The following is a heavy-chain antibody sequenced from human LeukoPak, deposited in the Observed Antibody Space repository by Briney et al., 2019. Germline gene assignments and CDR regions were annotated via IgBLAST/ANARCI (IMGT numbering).Heavy chain of an antibody. J-gene: IGHJ6*03. CDR1: GYSISSGYY. D-gene: IGHD6-13*01. Sequence: SETLSLTCTVSGYSISSGYYWGWIRQPPGKGLEWIGEINHSGSTNYNPSLKSRVTISVDTSKNQFSLKLSSVTAADTAVYYCARDSSRSYYYYYYMDVWGKGTTVTVSS. CDR3: ARDSSRSYYYYYYMDV. CDR2: INHSGST. V-gene: IGHV4-38-2*02.